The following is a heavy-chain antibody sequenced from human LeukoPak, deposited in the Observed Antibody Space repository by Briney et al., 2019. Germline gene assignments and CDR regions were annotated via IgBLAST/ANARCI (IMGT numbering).Heavy chain of an antibody. J-gene: IGHJ5*02. CDR1: GGSISSSNW. D-gene: IGHD3-9*01. V-gene: IGHV4-4*02. Sequence: PSETLSLTCAVSGGSISSSNWWSWVRQPPGKGLEWIGEIYHSGSTNYNPSLKSRVTISVDTSKNQFSLKQSSVTAADTAAYYCARNRDYDILTGYRHNWFDPGGQGTLVTVSS. CDR3: ARNRDYDILTGYRHNWFDP. CDR2: IYHSGST.